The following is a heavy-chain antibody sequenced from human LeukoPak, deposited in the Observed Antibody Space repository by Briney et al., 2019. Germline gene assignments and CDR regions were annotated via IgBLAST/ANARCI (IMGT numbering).Heavy chain of an antibody. CDR3: ARGYSSPVPNFDY. D-gene: IGHD6-13*01. J-gene: IGHJ4*02. V-gene: IGHV1-2*04. CDR2: INPNSGGT. Sequence: ASVKVSCKASGYTFTGYYMHWVRQAPGQGLEWMGWINPNSGGTNYAQKFQGWVTMTRDTSISTAYMELSRLRSDDTAVYYCARGYSSPVPNFDYWGQGTLVTVSS. CDR1: GYTFTGYY.